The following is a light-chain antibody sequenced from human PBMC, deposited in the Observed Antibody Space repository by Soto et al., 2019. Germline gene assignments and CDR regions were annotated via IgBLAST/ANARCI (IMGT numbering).Light chain of an antibody. CDR2: GNS. V-gene: IGLV1-40*01. CDR3: QSYDSSLGYV. CDR1: SSNIGARYD. Sequence: QSALTQPPSVSGAPGQRVTISCTGSSSNIGARYDVHWYQQLPGTAPKLLIYGNSNRPSGVPDRFSGSRSGTSASLAITGLQAEEEADYYCQSYDSSLGYVFGTGTKVTVL. J-gene: IGLJ1*01.